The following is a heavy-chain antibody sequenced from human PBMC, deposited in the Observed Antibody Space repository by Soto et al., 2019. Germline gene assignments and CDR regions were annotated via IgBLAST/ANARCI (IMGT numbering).Heavy chain of an antibody. D-gene: IGHD3-10*01. CDR1: GFTFRDSA. J-gene: IGHJ6*02. Sequence: GGSLRLSCAASGFTFRDSAMHWVRQAPGKGLEWVALISYDGDNTYYADSVKGRFTISRDNSKNTLFLQMNSLRAEDTAVYYCARDPGGDFYYYCMEAWGQGTTVTVSS. V-gene: IGHV3-30-3*01. CDR2: ISYDGDNT. CDR3: ARDPGGDFYYYCMEA.